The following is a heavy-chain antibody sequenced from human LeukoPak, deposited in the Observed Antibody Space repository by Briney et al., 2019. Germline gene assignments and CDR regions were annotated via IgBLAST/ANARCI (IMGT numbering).Heavy chain of an antibody. CDR2: LHETWT. J-gene: IGHJ4*02. CDR1: EFTLSTYA. Sequence: GWSLRLSCAASEFTLSTYAMNWVRQAPGKGLDWVSTLHETWTSYADTVQGRFTISRDDSQNTLFLQMSSLRVEDTAIYYCARDCDYDNTSHLRCFWGQGTLVTVSS. D-gene: IGHD4-17*01. V-gene: IGHV3-23*01. CDR3: ARDCDYDNTSHLRCF.